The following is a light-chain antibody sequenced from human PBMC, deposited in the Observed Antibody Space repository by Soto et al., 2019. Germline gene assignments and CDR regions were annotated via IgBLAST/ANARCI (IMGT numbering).Light chain of an antibody. CDR2: GAS. CDR3: QQYGSSPWT. Sequence: EIVLTQSPGTLSLSPCERATLSCSASQSVSRSYLAWYQQIPGQSPCLLIYGASSRATGIPDRFSGSGSGTDFTLTISRLEPEDFAVYYCQQYGSSPWTFGQGTKVDIK. J-gene: IGKJ1*01. V-gene: IGKV3-20*01. CDR1: QSVSRSY.